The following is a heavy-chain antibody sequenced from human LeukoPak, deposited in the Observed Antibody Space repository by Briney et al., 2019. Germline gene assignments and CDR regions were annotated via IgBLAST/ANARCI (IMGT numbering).Heavy chain of an antibody. CDR3: ARRDRSLSISAYYMDV. D-gene: IGHD6-13*01. CDR1: GDSISSSCW. Sequence: SGTLSLTCYVSGDSISSSCWWTWVRQPPGKGLQWIGEIYHAGITNYKSTLKSRVTISVDKSNNQFSLKLTSVTAADTAIYYCARRDRSLSISAYYMDVWGKGTTVIVSS. V-gene: IGHV4-4*02. CDR2: IYHAGIT. J-gene: IGHJ6*03.